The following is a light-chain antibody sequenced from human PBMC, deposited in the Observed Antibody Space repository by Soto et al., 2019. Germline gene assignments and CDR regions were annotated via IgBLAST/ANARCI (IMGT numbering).Light chain of an antibody. CDR1: SSDVGGYNY. V-gene: IGLV2-14*01. CDR3: SSYTRISTYV. J-gene: IGLJ1*01. CDR2: DVS. Sequence: QSALTQPASVSGSPGQSITISCTGTSSDVGGYNYVSWYQQHPGKAPKLMIYDVSNRPSGVSNRFSGSKSGNTASLTISGLQAEDEADYYCSSYTRISTYVFGTGTKLTVL.